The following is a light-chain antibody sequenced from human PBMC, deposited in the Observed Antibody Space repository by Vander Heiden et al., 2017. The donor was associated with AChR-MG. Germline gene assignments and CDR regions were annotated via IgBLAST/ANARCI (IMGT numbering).Light chain of an antibody. J-gene: IGKJ2*01. CDR3: QQYDNFPHT. CDR2: DAS. Sequence: DIQITQSPPSLSASVGDRVTITCQASQDTDNYLNWYQQKPGKAPKLLIYDASNLQTGVPSRFTGSGSGTDFTLTISSLQPEDIATYYCQQYDNFPHTFGQGTRLEIK. V-gene: IGKV1-33*01. CDR1: QDTDNY.